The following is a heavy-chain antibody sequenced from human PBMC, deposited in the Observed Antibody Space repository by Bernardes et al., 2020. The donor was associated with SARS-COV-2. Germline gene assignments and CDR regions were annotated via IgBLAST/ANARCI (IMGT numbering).Heavy chain of an antibody. CDR3: ARASSVVVRAAHSNMPLFNA. D-gene: IGHD2-2*01. J-gene: IGHJ5*02. Sequence: ASVKVSCKASGYTFTSYGISWVRQAPGQGLEWMGWISAYNGNTNYAQKLQGRVTMTTDTSTSTAYMELRSLRSDDTAVYYCARASSVVVRAAHSNMPLFNAWGRGTLVTVSS. CDR2: ISAYNGNT. V-gene: IGHV1-18*01. CDR1: GYTFTSYG.